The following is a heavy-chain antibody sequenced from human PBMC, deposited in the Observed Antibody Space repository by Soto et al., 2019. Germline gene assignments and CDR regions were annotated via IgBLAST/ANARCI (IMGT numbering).Heavy chain of an antibody. CDR2: SSYNGVT. D-gene: IGHD1-1*01. CDR3: ARHRIEVVWRGFDF. CDR1: ADSSTISNSY. J-gene: IGHJ4*02. Sequence: SETLSLTCTVSADSSTISNSYWGRLRQPPGKGLQWIGSSSYNGVTFYSPSLKGRVAISVDTSKKQSSLQVTSVTAADTAVYYCARHRIEVVWRGFDFWGQGSPITVSA. V-gene: IGHV4-39*01.